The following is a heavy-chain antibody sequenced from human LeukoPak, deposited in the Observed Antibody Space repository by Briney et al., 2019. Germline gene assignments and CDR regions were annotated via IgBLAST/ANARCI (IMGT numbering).Heavy chain of an antibody. J-gene: IGHJ3*02. D-gene: IGHD6-19*01. CDR2: ISWHSGRI. CDR3: AKDIGYSSGWSSAFDI. V-gene: IGHV3-9*03. CDR1: GYTFDDYA. Sequence: PGGSLRLSCAASGYTFDDYAMRWVRHAPGKGREWVSGISWHSGRIDYADSVKGRFTTSRDNAKNSLYLQMNSLRAEDMALYFCAKDIGYSSGWSSAFDIWGQGTMVTVSS.